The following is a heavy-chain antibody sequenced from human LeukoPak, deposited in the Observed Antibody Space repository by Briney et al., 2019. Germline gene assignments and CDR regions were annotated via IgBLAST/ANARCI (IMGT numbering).Heavy chain of an antibody. Sequence: VASVKVSCTASGYTFTGYYMHWVRQAPGQGLEWMGWINPNSGGTNYAQKFQGRVTMTRDTSISTAYMELSRLRSDDTAVYYCARGDCSSTSCYDWFDPWGQGTLVTVSS. J-gene: IGHJ5*02. CDR3: ARGDCSSTSCYDWFDP. CDR1: GYTFTGYY. D-gene: IGHD2-2*01. V-gene: IGHV1-2*02. CDR2: INPNSGGT.